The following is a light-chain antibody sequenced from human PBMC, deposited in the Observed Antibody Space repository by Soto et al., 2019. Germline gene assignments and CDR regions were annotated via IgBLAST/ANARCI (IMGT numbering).Light chain of an antibody. CDR2: DVS. CDR1: SSSIGGYNY. V-gene: IGLV2-11*01. Sequence: QSVLTQPASVSGSPGQSITISCTGSSSSIGGYNYVSWYQQHPGKAPKLIIYDVSERPSGVPDRFSGSKFGNTASLTISGLQAEDEADYSCCSFAGSYTYVFGTGTKVT. CDR3: CSFAGSYTYV. J-gene: IGLJ1*01.